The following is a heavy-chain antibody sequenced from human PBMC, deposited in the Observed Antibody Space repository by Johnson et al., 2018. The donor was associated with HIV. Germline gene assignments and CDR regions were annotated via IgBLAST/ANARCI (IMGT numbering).Heavy chain of an antibody. V-gene: IGHV3-9*01. D-gene: IGHD2-2*01. Sequence: VQLVESGGGVVQPGGSLTLSCAASGFSFDDYAMHWVRQAPGKGLGWVSGIGWNGGRTNYADSVKGRLPISRENAKNSLYLQIHSLRAEDTALYYCAEDIVVVPAAGSSSSSAFDIWGQGTMVTVSS. CDR3: AEDIVVVPAAGSSSSSAFDI. CDR1: GFSFDDYA. CDR2: IGWNGGRT. J-gene: IGHJ3*02.